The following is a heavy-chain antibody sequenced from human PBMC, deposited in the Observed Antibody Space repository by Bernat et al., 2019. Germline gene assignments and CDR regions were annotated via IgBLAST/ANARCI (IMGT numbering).Heavy chain of an antibody. CDR3: ARDFPLMYSSSSSDHYYGMDV. V-gene: IGHV1-18*01. J-gene: IGHJ6*02. CDR1: GYSFTSYG. Sequence: QVQLVQSGAELKKPGASVKVSCKASGYSFTSYGISWVRQAPGQGLEWMGWISAYNGDTNYAQKLQGRVTMTTDTSTTTAYMELRSLRSDDTAVYYCARDFPLMYSSSSSDHYYGMDVWGQGTTVTVSS. D-gene: IGHD6-6*01. CDR2: ISAYNGDT.